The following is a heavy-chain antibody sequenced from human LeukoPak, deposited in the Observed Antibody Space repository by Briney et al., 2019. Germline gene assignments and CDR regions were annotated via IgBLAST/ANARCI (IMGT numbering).Heavy chain of an antibody. J-gene: IGHJ6*02. CDR1: GYTFTSYD. CDR2: MNPNSGNT. Sequence: ASVKVSCKASGYTFTSYDINWVRQASGQGLEWMGWMNPNSGNTGYAQKFQGRVTMTRNTSISTAYMELSSLRSEDTAVYYCAREIRYFDWYYFYYYYGMDVWGQGTTVTVSS. CDR3: AREIRYFDWYYFYYYYGMDV. V-gene: IGHV1-8*01. D-gene: IGHD3-9*01.